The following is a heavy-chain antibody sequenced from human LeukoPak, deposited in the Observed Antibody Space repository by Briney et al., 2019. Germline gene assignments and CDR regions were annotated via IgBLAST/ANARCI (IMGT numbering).Heavy chain of an antibody. CDR3: ARRSGSYFHYYYYYMDV. V-gene: IGHV3-53*01. CDR1: GFTVSSNY. D-gene: IGHD1-26*01. J-gene: IGHJ6*03. CDR2: IYSGGST. Sequence: GGSLRLSCAASGFTVSSNYMSWVRQAPGKGLEWVSVIYSGGSTYYADSVKGRFTISRDNSKDTLYLQMNSLRAEDTAVYYCARRSGSYFHYYYYYMDVWGKGTTVTVSS.